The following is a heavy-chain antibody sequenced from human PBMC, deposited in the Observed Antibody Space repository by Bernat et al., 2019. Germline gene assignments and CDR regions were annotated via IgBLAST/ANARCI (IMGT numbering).Heavy chain of an antibody. CDR3: ATRGGDDSSGYPFDY. Sequence: QVQLVQSGAEVKKPGASMKVSCKASGYTFTSYYMHWVRQAPGQGLEWMGIINPSGGSTSYAQKFQGRVTMTRDTSTSTVYMELSSLRSEDTAVYYCATRGGDDSSGYPFDYWGQGTLVTVSS. V-gene: IGHV1-46*01. D-gene: IGHD3-22*01. CDR2: INPSGGST. J-gene: IGHJ4*02. CDR1: GYTFTSYY.